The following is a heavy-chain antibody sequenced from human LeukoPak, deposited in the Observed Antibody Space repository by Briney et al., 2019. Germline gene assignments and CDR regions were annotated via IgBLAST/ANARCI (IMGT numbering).Heavy chain of an antibody. CDR1: GGTFSSYA. CDR2: IIPILGIA. Sequence: ASVKVSCKASGGTFSSYAISWVRQAPGQGLEWMGRIIPILGIANYAQKFQGRVTITADKSTSTAYMELSSLRSEDTAVYYCASVPYYYDSSGYQPNYFDYWGQGTLVTVSS. J-gene: IGHJ4*02. D-gene: IGHD3-22*01. CDR3: ASVPYYYDSSGYQPNYFDY. V-gene: IGHV1-69*04.